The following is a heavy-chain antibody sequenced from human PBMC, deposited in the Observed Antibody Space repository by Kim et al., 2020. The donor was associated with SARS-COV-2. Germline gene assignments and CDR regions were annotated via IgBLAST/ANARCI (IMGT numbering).Heavy chain of an antibody. D-gene: IGHD3-10*01. CDR1: GGTFSSYA. CDR3: ARDRGVPLYNGMDV. V-gene: IGHV1-69*13. J-gene: IGHJ6*02. CDR2: IIPIFGTA. Sequence: SVKVSCKASGGTFSSYAISWVRQAPGQGLEWMGGIIPIFGTANYAQKFQGRVTITADESTSTAYMELSSLRSEDTAVYYCARDRGVPLYNGMDVWGQGTTVTVSS.